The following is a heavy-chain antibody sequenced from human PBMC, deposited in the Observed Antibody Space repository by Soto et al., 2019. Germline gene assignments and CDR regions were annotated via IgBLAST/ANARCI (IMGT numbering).Heavy chain of an antibody. V-gene: IGHV3-48*02. CDR1: GFTFSSYS. D-gene: IGHD6-19*01. CDR3: SRDDSSGWYVVYYYGMDV. J-gene: IGHJ6*02. Sequence: PGGSLSLSCAASGFTFSSYSMNWVRQAPGKGLEWVSYISSSSSTIYYADSVKGRFTISRDNAKNSLYLQMNSLRDEDTAVYYCSRDDSSGWYVVYYYGMDVWGQGTTVTVSS. CDR2: ISSSSSTI.